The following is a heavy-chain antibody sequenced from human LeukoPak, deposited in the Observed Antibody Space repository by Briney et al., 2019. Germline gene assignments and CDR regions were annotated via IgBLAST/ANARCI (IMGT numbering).Heavy chain of an antibody. CDR1: GFTFSSYG. D-gene: IGHD3-16*01. Sequence: GGSLRLSCAASGFTFSSYGMHWVRQAPGKGLEWVAVISYDGSNKYYADSVKGRFTISRDNSKNTLYLQMNSLRAEDTAVYYCAKDPMVTFGGAHPGYFDYWGQGTLVTVSS. V-gene: IGHV3-30*18. J-gene: IGHJ4*02. CDR3: AKDPMVTFGGAHPGYFDY. CDR2: ISYDGSNK.